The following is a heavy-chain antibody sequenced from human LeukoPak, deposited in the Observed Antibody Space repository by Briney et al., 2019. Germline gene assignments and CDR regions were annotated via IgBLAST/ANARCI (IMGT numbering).Heavy chain of an antibody. J-gene: IGHJ6*02. CDR2: IRYDGSNK. D-gene: IGHD5-18*01. V-gene: IGHV3-30*02. CDR1: GFTFSSYG. CDR3: AKSMVSLYGMDV. Sequence: GGSLRLSCAASGFTFSSYGMHWARQAPGKGLEWVAFIRYDGSNKYYADSVKGRFTISRDNSKNTLYLQMNSLRAEDTAVYYCAKSMVSLYGMDVWGQGTTVTVSS.